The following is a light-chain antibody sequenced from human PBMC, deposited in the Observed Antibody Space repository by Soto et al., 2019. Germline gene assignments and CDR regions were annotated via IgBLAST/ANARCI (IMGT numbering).Light chain of an antibody. V-gene: IGKV3-20*01. J-gene: IGKJ3*01. CDR1: QSVSSSY. Sequence: EIGLTQSPGTLSLSPGERATLSCRASQSVSSSYLAWYQHKPGQAPRLLIYGASSRATGIPDRFSGSGSGTDFTLTISRLEPEDFAVYYCQQYDSSPLFTFDPGTKVDIK. CDR3: QQYDSSPLFT. CDR2: GAS.